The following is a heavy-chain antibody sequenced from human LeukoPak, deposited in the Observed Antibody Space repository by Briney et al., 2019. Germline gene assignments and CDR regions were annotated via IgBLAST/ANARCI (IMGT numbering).Heavy chain of an antibody. Sequence: GGTLRLSCAASGFTFSSYGMSWVRQAPGKGLEWVSSISSSSSNIYYADSVKGRFTISRDNAKNSLYLQMNSLRVEDTAVYYCARCTTGRTFGSLREIKRSREIDYWGQGTLVTVSS. J-gene: IGHJ4*02. D-gene: IGHD1-1*01. CDR1: GFTFSSYG. V-gene: IGHV3-21*01. CDR3: ARCTTGRTFGSLREIKRSREIDY. CDR2: ISSSSSNI.